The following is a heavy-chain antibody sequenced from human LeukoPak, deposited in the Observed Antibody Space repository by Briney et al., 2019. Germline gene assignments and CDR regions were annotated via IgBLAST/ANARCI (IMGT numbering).Heavy chain of an antibody. J-gene: IGHJ6*02. V-gene: IGHV3-66*01. CDR3: ATQNRLAQWLVLYYYGMDV. D-gene: IGHD6-19*01. CDR1: GFTVSGNY. Sequence: GGSLRLSCAASGFTVSGNYMSWVRQAPGKGLEWVSVIYSGGSTYYADSVKGRFTISRDNSKNTLYLQMNSLRAEDTAVYYCATQNRLAQWLVLYYYGMDVWGQGTTVTVSS. CDR2: IYSGGST.